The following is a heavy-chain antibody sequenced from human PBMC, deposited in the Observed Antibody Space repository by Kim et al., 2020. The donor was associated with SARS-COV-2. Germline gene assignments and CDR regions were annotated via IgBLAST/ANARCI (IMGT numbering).Heavy chain of an antibody. CDR3: AKGGRTNAFDS. V-gene: IGHV3-23*01. CDR2: TT. J-gene: IGHJ4*02. D-gene: IGHD1-26*01. Sequence: TTHYADSVRGRFTISRDNSKNTMYLQMNSLRGEDTAIYYCAKGGRTNAFDSWGQGTLVTVSS.